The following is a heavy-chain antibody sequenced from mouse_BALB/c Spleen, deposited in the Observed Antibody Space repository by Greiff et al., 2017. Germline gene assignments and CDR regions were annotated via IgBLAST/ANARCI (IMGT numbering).Heavy chain of an antibody. Sequence: VKLMESGPELVKPGASVKMSCKASGYTFTDYVISWVKQRTGQGLEWIGEIYPGSGSTYYNEKFKGKATLTADKSSTTAYMQLSSLTSEDSAVYYCARRYGNPAWFAYWGQGTLVTVSA. CDR1: GYTFTDYV. V-gene: IGHV1-77*01. D-gene: IGHD2-1*01. CDR2: IYPGSGST. J-gene: IGHJ3*01. CDR3: ARRYGNPAWFAY.